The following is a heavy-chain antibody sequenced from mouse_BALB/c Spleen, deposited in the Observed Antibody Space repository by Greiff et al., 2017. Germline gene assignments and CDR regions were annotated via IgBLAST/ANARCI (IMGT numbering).Heavy chain of an antibody. CDR1: GFTFTDYY. Sequence: EVKLVESGGGLVQPGGSLRLSCATSGFTFTDYYMSWVRQPPGKALEWLGFIRNKANGYTTEYSASVKGRFTISRDNSQSILYLHMSTLRAEDSATYYCARDHYGSPWYFDVWGAGTTVTVSS. V-gene: IGHV7-3*02. CDR2: IRNKANGYTT. CDR3: ARDHYGSPWYFDV. D-gene: IGHD1-1*01. J-gene: IGHJ1*01.